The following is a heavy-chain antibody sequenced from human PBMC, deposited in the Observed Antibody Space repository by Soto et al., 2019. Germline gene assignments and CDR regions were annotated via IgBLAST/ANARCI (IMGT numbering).Heavy chain of an antibody. J-gene: IGHJ6*02. V-gene: IGHV3-23*01. D-gene: IGHD6-19*01. CDR2: ISDSGGST. CDR3: AKGGVRSGWCDQDV. CDR1: GFTFSSYA. Sequence: EVQLLESGGGLVQPGGSLRLSCAASGFTFSSYAMSWVRQAPGKGLEWVSTISDSGGSTYYADSVKGRFTISRDKPKNTLYLQMNSRSAEDTAVYYCAKGGVRSGWCDQDVWGQGTTVTVSS.